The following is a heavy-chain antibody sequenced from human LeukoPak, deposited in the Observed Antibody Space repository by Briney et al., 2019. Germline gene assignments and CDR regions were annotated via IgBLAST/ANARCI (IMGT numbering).Heavy chain of an antibody. CDR2: INHSGST. D-gene: IGHD3-10*01. CDR1: GGSFSGYY. CDR3: ARNGFGESAEGPYYYYGMDV. V-gene: IGHV4-34*01. J-gene: IGHJ6*02. Sequence: SETLSLTCAVYGGSFSGYYWSWIRQPPGKGLEWIGEINHSGSTNYNPSLKSRVTISVDTSKNQFSLKLSSVTAADTAVYYCARNGFGESAEGPYYYYGMDVWGQGTTVTVSS.